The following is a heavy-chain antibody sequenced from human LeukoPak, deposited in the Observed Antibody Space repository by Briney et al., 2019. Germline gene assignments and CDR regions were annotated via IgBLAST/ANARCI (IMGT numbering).Heavy chain of an antibody. D-gene: IGHD6-19*01. J-gene: IGHJ5*02. CDR3: ARLVAVAEWFDP. CDR2: IYTSGST. Sequence: SETLSLTCAVYGGSFSGYYWSWIRQPPGKGLEWIGYIYTSGSTNYNPSLKSRVTISVDTSKNQFSLKLSSVTAADTAVYYCARLVAVAEWFDPWGQGTLVTVSS. V-gene: IGHV4-4*09. CDR1: GGSFSGYY.